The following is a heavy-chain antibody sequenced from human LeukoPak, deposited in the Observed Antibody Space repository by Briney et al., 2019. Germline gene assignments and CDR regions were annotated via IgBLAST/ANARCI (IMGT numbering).Heavy chain of an antibody. D-gene: IGHD6-19*01. CDR1: GYTFTGYY. V-gene: IGHV1-2*02. CDR2: INPNSGGT. J-gene: IGHJ6*02. Sequence: ASVKVSCKASGYTFTGYYMHWVRQAPGQGLEWMGWINPNSGGTNYAQKFQGRVTMTRDTSISTAYMELSRLRSDDTAVYYCARDGGLVREYNDYYYYGMDVWGQGTTVTVSS. CDR3: ARDGGLVREYNDYYYYGMDV.